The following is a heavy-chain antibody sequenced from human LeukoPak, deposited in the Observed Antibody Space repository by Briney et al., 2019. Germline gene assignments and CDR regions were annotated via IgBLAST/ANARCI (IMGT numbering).Heavy chain of an antibody. V-gene: IGHV3-21*01. CDR2: INSGSSHI. J-gene: IGHJ4*02. CDR3: ARDTVAGLSDY. CDR1: GFTVSSNY. D-gene: IGHD6-19*01. Sequence: GGSLRLSCAASGFTVSSNYMSWVRQAPGKGLEWVSSINSGSSHIYYADSVKGRFTISRDNSKNTLYLQMNSLRAEDTAVYYCARDTVAGLSDYWGQGTLVTVSS.